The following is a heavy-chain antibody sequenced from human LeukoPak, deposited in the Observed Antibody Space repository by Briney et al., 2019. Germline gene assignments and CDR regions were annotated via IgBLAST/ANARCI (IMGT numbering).Heavy chain of an antibody. D-gene: IGHD3-10*01. CDR2: MNPKSGNT. V-gene: IGHV1-8*03. Sequence: ASVKVSCKASGYTFTSYDIKWARQAPGQGLEWMGWMNPKSGNTVYAQKLQGRVTISRNTSISTAYMQLSSLRSEDTAVYYCGRSKGSGSYYKDLSFDYWGQGTLVTVSS. CDR3: GRSKGSGSYYKDLSFDY. J-gene: IGHJ4*02. CDR1: GYTFTSYD.